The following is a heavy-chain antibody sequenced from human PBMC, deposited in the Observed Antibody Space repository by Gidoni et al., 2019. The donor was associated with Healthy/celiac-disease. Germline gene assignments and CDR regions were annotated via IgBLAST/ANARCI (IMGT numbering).Heavy chain of an antibody. CDR3: AKDHSTAFDY. CDR2: ISYDGSNK. Sequence: QVQLVESGGGVVQPGRSLRLSCAASGFTFRSYGMHRVGQAPGKGLEWVAVISYDGSNKYYADSVKGRFTISRDNSKNTLYLQMNSLRAEDTAVYYCAKDHSTAFDYWGQGTLVTVSS. V-gene: IGHV3-30*18. CDR1: GFTFRSYG. D-gene: IGHD2-2*01. J-gene: IGHJ4*02.